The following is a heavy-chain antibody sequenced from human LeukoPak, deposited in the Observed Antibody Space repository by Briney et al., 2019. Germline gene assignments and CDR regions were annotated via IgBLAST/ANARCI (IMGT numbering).Heavy chain of an antibody. D-gene: IGHD6-19*01. CDR3: ARGGAVKQWLGTFDY. V-gene: IGHV1-3*01. CDR2: INAGNGNT. CDR1: GYTFTSYA. J-gene: IGHJ4*02. Sequence: ASVKVSCKASGYTFTSYAMHWVRQAPGQRLEWMGWINAGNGNTKYSQKFQGRVTITRDTSASTAYMELSSLRSEDTAVYYCARGGAVKQWLGTFDYWGQGTLVTVSS.